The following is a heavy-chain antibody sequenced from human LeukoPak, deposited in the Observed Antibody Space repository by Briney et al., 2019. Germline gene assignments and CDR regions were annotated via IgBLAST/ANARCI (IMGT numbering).Heavy chain of an antibody. V-gene: IGHV3-66*01. CDR3: VCIKGARGGR. CDR1: GFTFTTYG. J-gene: IGHJ4*02. D-gene: IGHD1-26*01. CDR2: IYSGGST. Sequence: TGGSLRLSCAASGFTFTTYGMSWVRQAPGKGLEWVSVIYSGGSTYYADSVKGRFTISRDNSKNTLYLQMNSLRAEDTAVYYCVCIKGARGGRWGQGTLVTVSS.